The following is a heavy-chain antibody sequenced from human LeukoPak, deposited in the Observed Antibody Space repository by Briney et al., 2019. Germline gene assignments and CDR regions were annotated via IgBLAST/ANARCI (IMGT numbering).Heavy chain of an antibody. D-gene: IGHD3-10*01. Sequence: ASVKVSCKASGYTFTTFGISWVRQAPGQGLEWMGWISPYNGNTNYAEKVQGRVTMTTDTYTRTVFMELGSLTSDDTAAYYCARELSYYGSGNYYQGRGYYFDYWGQGTLLTVSS. CDR2: ISPYNGNT. CDR1: GYTFTTFG. J-gene: IGHJ4*02. CDR3: ARELSYYGSGNYYQGRGYYFDY. V-gene: IGHV1-18*01.